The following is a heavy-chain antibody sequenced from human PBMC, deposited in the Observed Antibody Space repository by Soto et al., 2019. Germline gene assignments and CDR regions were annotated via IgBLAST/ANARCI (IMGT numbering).Heavy chain of an antibody. CDR2: ISAYNGNT. Sequence: ASVKVSCKASGYTFTSYGISWVRQAPGQGLEWMGWISAYNGNTNYAQKLQGRVTMTTDTSPSTAYMELRSLRSDDTAVYYCARGAIHDYYDSSGYYGAFDIWGQGTMVTVSS. D-gene: IGHD3-22*01. J-gene: IGHJ3*02. CDR1: GYTFTSYG. CDR3: ARGAIHDYYDSSGYYGAFDI. V-gene: IGHV1-18*01.